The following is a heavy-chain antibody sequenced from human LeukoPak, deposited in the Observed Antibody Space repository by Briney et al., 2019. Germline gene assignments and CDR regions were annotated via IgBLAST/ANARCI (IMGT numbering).Heavy chain of an antibody. J-gene: IGHJ3*02. V-gene: IGHV1-58*02. CDR1: GFTFTTSA. CDR2: IVVGSGNT. D-gene: IGHD3-22*01. Sequence: SVKVSCKASGFTFTTSAIQWVRQARGQRLEWIGWIVVGSGNTSYAQRFQERVTITRDMSTSTAYMELSSLRSEDTAVYYCAADPYYYDTEAFDIWGQGTMVTVSS. CDR3: AADPYYYDTEAFDI.